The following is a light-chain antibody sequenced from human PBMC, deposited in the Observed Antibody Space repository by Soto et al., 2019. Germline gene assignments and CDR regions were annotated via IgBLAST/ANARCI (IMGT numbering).Light chain of an antibody. Sequence: AIQLTQSPSSLSASVGDRVTITCRTSQGIVNALAWYQQKPGRPPKLLMYDASILQSWVPLRFSGSGSGTDFPLTITRLQAEDLAYYFCRQYGNYPLSFGGGTTVEVK. J-gene: IGKJ4*01. CDR2: DAS. CDR3: RQYGNYPLS. V-gene: IGKV1D-13*01. CDR1: QGIVNA.